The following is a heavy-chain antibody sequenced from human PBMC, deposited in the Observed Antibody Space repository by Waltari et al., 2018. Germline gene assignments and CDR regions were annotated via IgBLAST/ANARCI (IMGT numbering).Heavy chain of an antibody. Sequence: QVQLQESGPGLVKPSETLSLTCTVSGGSISSYYWSWIRQPPGKGLEWIGYIYYSGSTNYNPSLKSRVTISVDTSKNQFSLKLSSVTAADTAVYYCARNPEGAAGTVDYWGQGTLVTVSS. CDR1: GGSISSYY. V-gene: IGHV4-59*01. J-gene: IGHJ4*02. CDR2: IYYSGST. CDR3: ARNPEGAAGTVDY. D-gene: IGHD6-13*01.